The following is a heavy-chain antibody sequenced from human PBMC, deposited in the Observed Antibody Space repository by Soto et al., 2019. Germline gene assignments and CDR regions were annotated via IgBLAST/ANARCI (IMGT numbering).Heavy chain of an antibody. D-gene: IGHD3-22*01. Sequence: QVQVAQSGAEVKRPGASVKVSCWASGYPFTNFYIHWVRQAPGQGLEWMGIINPSGGSTAYAQKFLCRVTRTMDTSTSTVYMEVSSLRSEDTAVYYCARADYYGSSGYHLDYWGQGTLVTVSS. V-gene: IGHV1-46*01. J-gene: IGHJ4*02. CDR1: GYPFTNFY. CDR2: INPSGGST. CDR3: ARADYYGSSGYHLDY.